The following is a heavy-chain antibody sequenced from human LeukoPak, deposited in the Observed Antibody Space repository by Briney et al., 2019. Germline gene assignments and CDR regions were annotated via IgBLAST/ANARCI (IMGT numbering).Heavy chain of an antibody. CDR2: VYYSGST. CDR3: ASAYYGSGRNWCDP. V-gene: IGHV4-39*07. J-gene: IGHJ5*02. Sequence: SETLSLTCTVSGGSLSSSSYYWGWIRQPPGRGLEWLGRVYYSGSTYYNPSLKSRVTISVDTSKNQFSLKLSSVTAADTAVYYCASAYYGSGRNWCDPWGQGTLVTVSS. CDR1: GGSLSSSSYY. D-gene: IGHD3-10*01.